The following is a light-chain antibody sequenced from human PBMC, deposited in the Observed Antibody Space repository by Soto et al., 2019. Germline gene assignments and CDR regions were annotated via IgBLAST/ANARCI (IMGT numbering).Light chain of an antibody. CDR1: SGDVGGYNL. CDR3: CSFAGNSEV. V-gene: IGLV2-23*02. CDR2: EVT. J-gene: IGLJ1*01. Sequence: QSALTQPASVSGSPGQSITIPCTGTSGDVGGYNLVSWYQQHTGKAPKLMIYEVTERPSGVSHRYSGSKSGNTASLTISGLQPYDEADYYCCSFAGNSEVFGTGTKVTVL.